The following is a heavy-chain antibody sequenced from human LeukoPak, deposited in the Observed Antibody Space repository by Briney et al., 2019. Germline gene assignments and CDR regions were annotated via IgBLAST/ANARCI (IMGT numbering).Heavy chain of an antibody. V-gene: IGHV3-30-3*01. CDR3: ARGAYGGNRIAVFDY. D-gene: IGHD4-23*01. CDR2: VSYDGSNK. CDR1: GFSFSAFA. Sequence: GGSLRLSCEASGFSFSAFAMHWVRQAPGKGLEWVAVVSYDGSNKYYADSVKGRFTISRDNSKNTLYLQMNSLRAEDTAVYYCARGAYGGNRIAVFDYWGQGTLVTVSS. J-gene: IGHJ4*02.